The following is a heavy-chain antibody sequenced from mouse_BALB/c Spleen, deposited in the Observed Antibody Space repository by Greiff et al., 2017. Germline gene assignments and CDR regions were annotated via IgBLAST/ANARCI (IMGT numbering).Heavy chain of an antibody. J-gene: IGHJ1*01. CDR2: ISSGSSTI. Sequence: EVQGVESGGGLVQPGGSRKLSCAASGFTFSSFGMHWVRQAPEKGLEWVAYISSGSSTIYYADTVKGRFTISRDNPKNTLFLQMTSLRSEDTAMYYCARDYGSSRDWYFDVWGAGTTVTVSS. CDR1: GFTFSSFG. CDR3: ARDYGSSRDWYFDV. D-gene: IGHD1-1*01. V-gene: IGHV5-17*02.